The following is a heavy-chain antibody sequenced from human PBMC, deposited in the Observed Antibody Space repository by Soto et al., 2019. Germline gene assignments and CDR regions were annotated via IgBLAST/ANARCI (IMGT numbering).Heavy chain of an antibody. Sequence: GGSLRLSCAASGFTFSDRYMDWVRQAPGKGLEWVGRTKNKANSYTTEYAASVKGRFTISRDYSRDSVYLQMNSLKTDDTDVYYCTIEGAYPGPDFDYWGQETLVTVSS. CDR1: GFTFSDRY. D-gene: IGHD3-16*01. J-gene: IGHJ4*02. CDR3: TIEGAYPGPDFDY. CDR2: TKNKANSYTT. V-gene: IGHV3-72*01.